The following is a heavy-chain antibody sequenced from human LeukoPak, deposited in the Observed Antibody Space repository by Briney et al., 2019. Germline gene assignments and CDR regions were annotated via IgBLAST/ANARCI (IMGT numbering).Heavy chain of an antibody. J-gene: IGHJ6*02. Sequence: GGSLRLSCAVSGFTFSSYAMHRVRQAPGKGLEWVAVISYDGSNKYYVDSVKGRFTISRDNSKNTLYLQMNSLRAEDTAVYYCARASGRNYYYYGMDVWGQGTTVTVSS. CDR3: ARASGRNYYYYGMDV. CDR1: GFTFSSYA. CDR2: ISYDGSNK. V-gene: IGHV3-30-3*01.